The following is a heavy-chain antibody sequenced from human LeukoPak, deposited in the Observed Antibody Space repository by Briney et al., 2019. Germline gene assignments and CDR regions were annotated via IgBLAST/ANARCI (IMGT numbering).Heavy chain of an antibody. CDR2: ISSSSSYI. CDR1: GFTFSSYA. V-gene: IGHV3-21*01. J-gene: IGHJ4*02. Sequence: PGGSLRLSCAASGFTFSSYAMSWVRQAPGKGLEWVSSISSSSSYIYYADSVKGRFTISRDNAKNSLYLQMNSLRAEDTAVYYCARGRDGYNDVGDYWGQGTLDTVSS. CDR3: ARGRDGYNDVGDY. D-gene: IGHD5-24*01.